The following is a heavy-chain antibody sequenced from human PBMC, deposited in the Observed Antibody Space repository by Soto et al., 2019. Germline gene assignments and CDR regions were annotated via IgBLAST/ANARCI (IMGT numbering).Heavy chain of an antibody. CDR2: IDIGGCGT. CDR1: VFTFSAYA. J-gene: IGHJ4*02. D-gene: IGHD2-15*01. Sequence: GGSLRLSCAACVFTFSAYAMSWVRQAPGKGLGWFSSIDIGGCGTXXSDSVKGRXPISRYNSKNTXYLQIXSLRAEDTAVYYCAKRGTYYFDYWRQGALVTVSS. CDR3: AKRGTYYFDY. V-gene: IGHV3-23*05.